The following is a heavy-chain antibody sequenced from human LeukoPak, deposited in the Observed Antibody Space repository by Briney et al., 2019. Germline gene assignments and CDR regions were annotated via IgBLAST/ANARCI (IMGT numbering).Heavy chain of an antibody. D-gene: IGHD3-9*01. CDR1: GYTFTGYY. Sequence: ASVKVSCKASGYTFTGYYMHWVRQAPGQGLEWMGWINPNSGGTNYAQKFQGRVTMTRDTSISTAYMELSRLRSDDTAVYYCARDPSLYDILTGYNNWFDPWGQGTLVTVYS. CDR3: ARDPSLYDILTGYNNWFDP. J-gene: IGHJ5*02. V-gene: IGHV1-2*02. CDR2: INPNSGGT.